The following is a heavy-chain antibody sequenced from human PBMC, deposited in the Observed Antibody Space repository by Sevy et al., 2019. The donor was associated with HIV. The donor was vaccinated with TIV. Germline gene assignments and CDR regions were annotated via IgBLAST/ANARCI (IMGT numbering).Heavy chain of an antibody. CDR1: GYRFRSYW. Sequence: GESLKISCRASGYRFRSYWIAWVRQVPAKGLEWMGIIYPDDSDIRYSPSLQGQVTISVDKSFSTAYLQWSSLEAADNAMYFCCRRFYDSTGYPRYFFDFWGQGTLVTVSS. D-gene: IGHD3-9*01. V-gene: IGHV5-51*01. CDR3: CRRFYDSTGYPRYFFDF. J-gene: IGHJ4*02. CDR2: IYPDDSDI.